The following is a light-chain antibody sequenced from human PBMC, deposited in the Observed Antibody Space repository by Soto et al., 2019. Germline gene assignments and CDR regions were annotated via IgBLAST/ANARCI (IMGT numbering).Light chain of an antibody. J-gene: IGKJ4*01. Sequence: VIWMTPSPSLLSASTLYIVTISFRVSQGISSYLALYQQKPGKAPELLIYAASTLQSGFPSRFSGSGSGTDYTLTISSLQPEDFATYYCQQSYSTPILTFGGGTKVDIK. CDR2: AAS. V-gene: IGKV1D-8*03. CDR1: QGISSY. CDR3: QQSYSTPILT.